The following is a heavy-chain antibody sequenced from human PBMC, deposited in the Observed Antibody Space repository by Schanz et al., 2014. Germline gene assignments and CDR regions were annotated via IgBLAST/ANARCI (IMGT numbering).Heavy chain of an antibody. Sequence: QVQLVQSGAEVKKPGASVRVSCKVSGYAFTTYGISWVRQAPGQGPEFMGWISTFRNEDTNSAQRFQGRLTMTTDTATSTAYMELRSLRSDDTALYYCATMWAYCTITTCHTLEPFDVWGQGTMVTVSS. CDR2: ISTFRNEDT. J-gene: IGHJ3*01. CDR3: ATMWAYCTITTCHTLEPFDV. V-gene: IGHV1-18*01. D-gene: IGHD2-2*01. CDR1: GYAFTTYG.